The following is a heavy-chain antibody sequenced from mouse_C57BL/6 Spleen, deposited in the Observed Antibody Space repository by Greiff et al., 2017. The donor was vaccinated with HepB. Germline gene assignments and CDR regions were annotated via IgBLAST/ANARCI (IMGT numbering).Heavy chain of an antibody. CDR1: GFTFNDYY. D-gene: IGHD1-1*01. Sequence: VQLKQSGAELVRPGASVKLSCTASGFTFNDYYMHWVKQRPEQGLEWIGRIDPEDGDTEYAPKFQGKATMTADTSSNTAYLQLSSLTAEDTDVYYCTTDDYGYYFDYWGQGTTLTVSS. V-gene: IGHV14-1*01. CDR2: IDPEDGDT. CDR3: TTDDYGYYFDY. J-gene: IGHJ2*01.